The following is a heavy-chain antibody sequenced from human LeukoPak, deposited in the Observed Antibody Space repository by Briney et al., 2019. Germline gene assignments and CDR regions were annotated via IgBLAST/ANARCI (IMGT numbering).Heavy chain of an antibody. D-gene: IGHD3-22*01. Sequence: QAGRSLRLSCAASGFTFSDYDMHWVRQVTGKGLEWVSAIGTAGDTYYPGSVKGRFTISRENAKNSLYLQMNSLRAEDTAVYYCARDTASSGYLVPDAFDIWGQGTMVTVSS. CDR1: GFTFSDYD. CDR2: IGTAGDT. V-gene: IGHV3-13*01. CDR3: ARDTASSGYLVPDAFDI. J-gene: IGHJ3*02.